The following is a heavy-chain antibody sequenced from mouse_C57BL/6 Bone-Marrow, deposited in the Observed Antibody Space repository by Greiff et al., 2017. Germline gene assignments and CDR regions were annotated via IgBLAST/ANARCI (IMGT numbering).Heavy chain of an antibody. J-gene: IGHJ3*01. CDR1: GFTFSSYA. D-gene: IGHD3-2*02. V-gene: IGHV5-4*01. CDR2: ISDGGSYT. Sequence: EVKVVESGGGLVKPGGSLKLSCAASGFTFSSYAMSWVRQTPEKRLEWVATISDGGSYTYYPDNVKGRFTISRDNAKNNLYLQMSHLKSEDTAMXYCARDGGQLRLLFAYWGQGALVTFSA. CDR3: ARDGGQLRLLFAY.